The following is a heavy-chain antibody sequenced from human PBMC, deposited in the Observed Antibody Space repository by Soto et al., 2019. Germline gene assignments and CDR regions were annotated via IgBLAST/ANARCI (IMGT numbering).Heavy chain of an antibody. J-gene: IGHJ4*02. D-gene: IGHD6-25*01. CDR3: AKSERVDY. V-gene: IGHV3-53*01. CDR1: GFTVSNTY. CDR2: IYSDGRT. Sequence: LRLSCAASGFTVSNTYMSWVRQAPGKGLECVSIIYSDGRTFYADSVKGRFTISRDNSKNTLFLQMNSLREEGTAVYYCAKSERVDYWGQGTLVTVSS.